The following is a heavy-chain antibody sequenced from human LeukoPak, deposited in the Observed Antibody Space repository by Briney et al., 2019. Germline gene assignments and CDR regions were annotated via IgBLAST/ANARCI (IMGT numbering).Heavy chain of an antibody. D-gene: IGHD6-13*01. CDR3: ARVPRDSSSSGRMNFDY. CDR2: INAGDGNT. J-gene: IGHJ4*02. CDR1: GYTFTSYA. Sequence: ASAKVSCKASGYTFTSYAMHWVRQAPGQRLEWMGWINAGDGNTKYSQKFQGRVTITRDTSASTAYMELSSLRSEDTAVYYCARVPRDSSSSGRMNFDYWGQGTLVTVSS. V-gene: IGHV1-3*01.